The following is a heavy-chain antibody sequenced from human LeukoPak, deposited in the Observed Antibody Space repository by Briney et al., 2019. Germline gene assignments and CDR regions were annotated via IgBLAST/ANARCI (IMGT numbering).Heavy chain of an antibody. CDR3: ARPETNDYGDFHY. V-gene: IGHV3-21*01. D-gene: IGHD4-17*01. CDR1: GFTFSSYN. J-gene: IGHJ4*02. Sequence: GGSLRLACAASGFTFSSYNMNWVRRAQGNGLEWVSSISGSSSSYIYYADSVKGRFTISRDNAKNSLDLQMNSLRAEDTAVYYCARPETNDYGDFHYWGQGTLVTVSS. CDR2: ISGSSSSYI.